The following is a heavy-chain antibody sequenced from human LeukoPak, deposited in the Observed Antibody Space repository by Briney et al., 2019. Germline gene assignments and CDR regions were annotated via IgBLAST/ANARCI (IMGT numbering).Heavy chain of an antibody. CDR3: ARGATYYYDSSGYYYFDY. CDR2: IYSGGST. D-gene: IGHD3-22*01. Sequence: RGSLRLSCAASGFTFSSYSMNWVRQAPGKGLEWVSVIYSGGSTYYVDSVKGRFTISRDNSKNTLYLQMNSLRAEDTAAYYCARGATYYYDSSGYYYFDYWGQGTLVTVSS. J-gene: IGHJ4*02. V-gene: IGHV3-53*01. CDR1: GFTFSSYS.